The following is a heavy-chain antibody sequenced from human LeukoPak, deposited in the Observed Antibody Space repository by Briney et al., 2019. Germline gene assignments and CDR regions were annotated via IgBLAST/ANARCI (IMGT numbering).Heavy chain of an antibody. V-gene: IGHV1-69*04. CDR2: IIPILGIA. J-gene: IGHJ4*02. D-gene: IGHD3-22*01. Sequence: SVKVSCKASGYTFTGYYMHWVRQAPGQGLEWMGRIIPILGIANYAQKFQGRVTITADKSTSTAYMELSSLRSEDTAVYYCARGGRGNYYDSSGYHDYWGQGTLVTVSS. CDR3: ARGGRGNYYDSSGYHDY. CDR1: GYTFTGYY.